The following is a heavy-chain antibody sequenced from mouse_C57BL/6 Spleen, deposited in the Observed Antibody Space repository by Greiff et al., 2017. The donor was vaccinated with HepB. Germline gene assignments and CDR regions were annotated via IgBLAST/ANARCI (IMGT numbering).Heavy chain of an antibody. J-gene: IGHJ4*01. CDR1: GYTFTSYW. V-gene: IGHV1-69*01. D-gene: IGHD1-1*01. CDR2: IDPSDSYT. CDR3: ARGAGSSPYYYAMDY. Sequence: QVQLQQPGAELVMPGASVKLSCKASGYTFTSYWMHWVKQRPGQGLEWIGEIDPSDSYTNYNQKVKGKSTLTVDKSSSTAYMQLSSLTSEDSAVYYCARGAGSSPYYYAMDYWGQGTSVTVSS.